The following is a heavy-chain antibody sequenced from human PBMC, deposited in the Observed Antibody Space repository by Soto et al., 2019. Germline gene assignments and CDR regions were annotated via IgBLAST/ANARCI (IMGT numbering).Heavy chain of an antibody. Sequence: QVQLQQWGAGLLKPSETLYLTCAVYGGSFSGYHWSWIRQPPGKGLEWIGEINDSGSTEYNPSIKSRVTISVDTPKRQFSMRLTSVTAADTAVYYCARPSRTSGYLQPVFFDYWGQGHLVTVSS. CDR2: INDSGST. CDR1: GGSFSGYH. D-gene: IGHD5-12*01. CDR3: ARPSRTSGYLQPVFFDY. J-gene: IGHJ4*02. V-gene: IGHV4-34*01.